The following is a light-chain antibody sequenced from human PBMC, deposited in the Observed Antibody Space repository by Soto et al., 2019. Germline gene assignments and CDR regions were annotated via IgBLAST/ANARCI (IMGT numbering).Light chain of an antibody. CDR2: DAS. CDR1: QSISSW. V-gene: IGKV1-5*01. CDR3: QQYNSYSIT. J-gene: IGKJ5*01. Sequence: DIQMTQSPSTLSASVGDRVTITCRAGQSISSWLAWYQQKPGKAPKLLIYDASSLESGVPSRFSGSGSGTEFTLTISSLQPDDFATYYCQQYNSYSITVGQGTRLEIK.